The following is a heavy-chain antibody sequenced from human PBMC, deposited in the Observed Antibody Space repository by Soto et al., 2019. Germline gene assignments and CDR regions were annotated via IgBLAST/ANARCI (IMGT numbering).Heavy chain of an antibody. V-gene: IGHV1-8*01. CDR1: GYTFSIYP. D-gene: IGHD1-1*01. Sequence: GASVNGSWKAAGYTFSIYPIYWVRQAPGQGLEWMGWLNPNTGDSAYAQKFQGRISVTSDTSINTVQMELSSLRSEDTAVYYCARRAETNGWNGFCADKYCFDFWGQGTLVTVSS. CDR2: LNPNTGDS. J-gene: IGHJ4*01. CDR3: ARRAETNGWNGFCADKYCFDF.